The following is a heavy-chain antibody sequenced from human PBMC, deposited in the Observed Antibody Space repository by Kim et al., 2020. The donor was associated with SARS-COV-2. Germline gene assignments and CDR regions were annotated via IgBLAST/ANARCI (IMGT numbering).Heavy chain of an antibody. V-gene: IGHV3-30*18. CDR2: ISYDGSNK. CDR1: GFTFNTYG. J-gene: IGHJ4*02. D-gene: IGHD1-26*01. CDR3: AKSFSGSYFVYDY. Sequence: GGSLRLSCAASGFTFNTYGMHWVRQAPGKGLEWVAVISYDGSNKYYADSVKGRFTISRDNSKNTLYLQMNRLRIEDTAVYYCAKSFSGSYFVYDYWGQGTLVTVSS.